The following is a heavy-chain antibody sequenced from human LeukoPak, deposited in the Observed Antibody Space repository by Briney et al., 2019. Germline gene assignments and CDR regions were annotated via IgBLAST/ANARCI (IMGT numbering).Heavy chain of an antibody. D-gene: IGHD1-26*01. J-gene: IGHJ5*02. CDR2: IYYSGST. Sequence: PSETLSLTCTVSGGSISSGGYYWSWIRQHPGKGLEWIGYIYYSGSTYYNPSLKSRVTISVDTSKDQFSLKLSSVTAADTAVYYCARVNLIVGATNWFDPWGQGTLVTVSS. CDR3: ARVNLIVGATNWFDP. CDR1: GGSISSGGYY. V-gene: IGHV4-31*03.